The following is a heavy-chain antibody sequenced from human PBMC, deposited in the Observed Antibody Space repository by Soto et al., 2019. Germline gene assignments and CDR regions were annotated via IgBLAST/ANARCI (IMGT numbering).Heavy chain of an antibody. Sequence: SETLSLTCTVSGGSISSYYWSWIRQPPGKGLEWIGYIYYSGSTNYNPPLKSRVTISVDTSKNQFSLKLTSVTAADTAVYYCARDNGYSYVHNFAHWGKGTLDTVSS. J-gene: IGHJ4*02. CDR1: GGSISSYY. CDR2: IYYSGST. V-gene: IGHV4-59*01. CDR3: ARDNGYSYVHNFAH. D-gene: IGHD5-18*01.